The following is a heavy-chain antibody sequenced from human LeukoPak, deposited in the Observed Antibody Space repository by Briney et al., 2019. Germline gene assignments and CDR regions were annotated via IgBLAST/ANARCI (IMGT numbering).Heavy chain of an antibody. Sequence: GGSLRLSCAASGFIFSSYTMNWVRQAPGKGLEWVSSISSSSSYIYYADSVKGRFTISRDNAKNSVYLEMNSLRAEDTAVYYCARSGRGYDDAFDIWGQGTMVTVSS. J-gene: IGHJ3*02. V-gene: IGHV3-21*01. CDR3: ARSGRGYDDAFDI. CDR1: GFIFSSYT. D-gene: IGHD5-12*01. CDR2: ISSSSSYI.